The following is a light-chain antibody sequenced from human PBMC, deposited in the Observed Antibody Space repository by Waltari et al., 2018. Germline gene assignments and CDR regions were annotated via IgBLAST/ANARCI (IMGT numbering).Light chain of an antibody. CDR2: EGS. V-gene: IGLV2-23*01. CDR3: YSYAGSYTWV. Sequence: QSALTQPASVSGSPGQSITISCTGTSSDVGTYNLVSWYQQHPGKAPRLVIYEGSNRPSGVSNRFSGSQSDNTASLTISRLQAEDEADYYCYSYAGSYTWVFGGGTKLTVL. J-gene: IGLJ2*01. CDR1: SSDVGTYNL.